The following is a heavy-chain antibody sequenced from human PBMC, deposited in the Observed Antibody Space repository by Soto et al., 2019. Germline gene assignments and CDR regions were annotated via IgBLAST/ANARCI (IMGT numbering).Heavy chain of an antibody. Sequence: GGSLRLSCAASGFTFSSYGMHWVRQAPGKGLEWVAVIWYDGSNKYYADSVKGRFTISRDNSKNTLYLQMNSLRAEDTAVYYCASNPAAVAGLFDYWGQGTLVTVSS. CDR1: GFTFSSYG. CDR3: ASNPAAVAGLFDY. J-gene: IGHJ4*02. V-gene: IGHV3-33*01. CDR2: IWYDGSNK. D-gene: IGHD6-19*01.